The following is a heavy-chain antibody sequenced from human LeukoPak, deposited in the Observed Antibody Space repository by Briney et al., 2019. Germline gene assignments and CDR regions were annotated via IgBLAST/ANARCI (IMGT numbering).Heavy chain of an antibody. D-gene: IGHD3-22*01. J-gene: IGHJ4*02. V-gene: IGHV4-31*03. CDR1: GGSISSGGYY. CDR3: ARDAYYYDSSGYYTALDY. CDR2: IYYSGST. Sequence: PSQTLSLTCTVSGGSISSGGYYWSWIRQHPGKGLEWIGYIYYSGSTYYNPSLKSRVTISVDTSKNQFSLKLSSVTAADTAVYYCARDAYYYDSSGYYTALDYWGQGTLVTVSS.